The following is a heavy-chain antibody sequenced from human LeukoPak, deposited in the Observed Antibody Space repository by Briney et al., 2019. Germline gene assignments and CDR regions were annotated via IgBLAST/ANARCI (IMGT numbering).Heavy chain of an antibody. CDR1: GFTFSSYG. J-gene: IGHJ6*04. V-gene: IGHV3-48*04. CDR3: AELGITMIGGV. CDR2: ITGSSTTI. D-gene: IGHD3-10*02. Sequence: GSLSLSCAASGFTFSSYGMHWVRQAPGKGLEWVSYITGSSTTIYYADSVKGRFTISRDNAKNSLYLQMNSLRAEDTAVYYCAELGITMIGGVWGKGTTVTISS.